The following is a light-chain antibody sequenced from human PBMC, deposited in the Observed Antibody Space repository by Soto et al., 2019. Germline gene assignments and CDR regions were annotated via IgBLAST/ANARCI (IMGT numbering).Light chain of an antibody. CDR1: SSNIGSNT. Sequence: QSVLTQPPSASGTPGQRVSISCSGSSSNIGSNTVNWYQQLPGTAPTLLIYNNNQRPSGVPDRFSGSKSGTSASLAISGLQSEDEADYYCTSWDDSLNGPVVCGGGTKLNVL. CDR2: NNN. CDR3: TSWDDSLNGPVV. V-gene: IGLV1-44*01. J-gene: IGLJ2*01.